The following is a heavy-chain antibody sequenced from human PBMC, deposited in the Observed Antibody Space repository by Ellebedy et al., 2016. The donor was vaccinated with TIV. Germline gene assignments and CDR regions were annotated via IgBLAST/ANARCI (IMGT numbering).Heavy chain of an antibody. CDR2: IKSDGNIT. D-gene: IGHD1-26*01. J-gene: IGHJ6*03. Sequence: GGSLRLXXAASGFTFSNYWMHWVRQAPGKGLVWVSRIKSDGNITDYADSVKGRFTISRDNSKNTLYLQMSSLRAEDTALYYCARDEEGPPATMDVWGKGTTVTVSS. V-gene: IGHV3-74*01. CDR3: ARDEEGPPATMDV. CDR1: GFTFSNYW.